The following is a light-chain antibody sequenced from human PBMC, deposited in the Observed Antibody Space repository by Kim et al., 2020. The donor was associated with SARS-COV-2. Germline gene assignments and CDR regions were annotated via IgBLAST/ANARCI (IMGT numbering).Light chain of an antibody. CDR3: CSHTNIYTWV. CDR1: SSDVVAGAY. CDR2: NVY. Sequence: GHAVTISVTVTSSDVVAGAYVSWFQQPPGEAPKLMIYNVYERPSGISTRFSGSRSGNTASLTISGLQAEDEADYFCCSHTNIYTWVFGGGTKVTVL. J-gene: IGLJ3*02. V-gene: IGLV2-14*03.